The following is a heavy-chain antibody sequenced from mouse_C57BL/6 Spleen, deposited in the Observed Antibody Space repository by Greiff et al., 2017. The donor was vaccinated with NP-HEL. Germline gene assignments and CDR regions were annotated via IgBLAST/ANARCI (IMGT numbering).Heavy chain of an antibody. J-gene: IGHJ4*01. CDR1: GYSFTGYY. CDR2: INPSTGGT. D-gene: IGHD1-1*01. CDR3: ARSYGSSYGYAMDY. Sequence: EVMLVESGPELVKPGASVKISCKASGYSFTGYYMNWVKQSPEKSLEWIGEINPSTGGTTYNQKFKAKATLTVDKSSSTAYMQLKSLTSEDSAVYYCARSYGSSYGYAMDYWGQGTSVTVSS. V-gene: IGHV1-42*01.